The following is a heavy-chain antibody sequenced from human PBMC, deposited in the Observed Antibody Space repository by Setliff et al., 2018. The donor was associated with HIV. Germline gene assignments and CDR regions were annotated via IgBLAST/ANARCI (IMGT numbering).Heavy chain of an antibody. D-gene: IGHD3-3*01. V-gene: IGHV1-18*01. CDR3: ARGYYNFWSGYYDSRLPNPIDAFDI. CDR2: ISAYNGNT. CDR1: GYTFSSYG. J-gene: IGHJ3*02. Sequence: ASVQVSFKASGYTFSSYGISWVRQAPGQGVEWMGWISAYNGNTNYAQKLQGRVTMATDTSTSTADMELRSLRYDDTAVYYCARGYYNFWSGYYDSRLPNPIDAFDIWGQGTMVTVSS.